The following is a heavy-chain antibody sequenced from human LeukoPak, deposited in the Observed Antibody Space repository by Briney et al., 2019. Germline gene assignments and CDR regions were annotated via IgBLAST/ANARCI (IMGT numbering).Heavy chain of an antibody. CDR1: GFTFSNFA. Sequence: GGSLRLSCAASGFTFSNFAMSWVRQAPGKGLEWVSSISGSGISTFYADSLKGRFTISRDNFKNTLFLQLNSLRAEDTAVYSCAKDLRGYDMDFDYWGQGTLVTASS. D-gene: IGHD5-12*01. CDR2: ISGSGIST. V-gene: IGHV3-23*01. J-gene: IGHJ4*02. CDR3: AKDLRGYDMDFDY.